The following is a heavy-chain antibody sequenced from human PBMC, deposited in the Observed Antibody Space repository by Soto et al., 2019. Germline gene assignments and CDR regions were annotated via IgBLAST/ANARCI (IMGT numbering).Heavy chain of an antibody. CDR1: GYTFTSYD. J-gene: IGHJ5*01. CDR3: ARAHPPLYSTSWYYTPANWFDS. CDR2: MNPNSGNT. D-gene: IGHD6-13*01. Sequence: SGKVSFKASGYTFTSYDINWVRQATVQGLEWMGWMNPNSGNTGYAQKFQGRVTMTRNTSISTAYMELSSLRSEDAAVYYCARAHPPLYSTSWYYTPANWFDSWGQGTLVNVYS. V-gene: IGHV1-8*01.